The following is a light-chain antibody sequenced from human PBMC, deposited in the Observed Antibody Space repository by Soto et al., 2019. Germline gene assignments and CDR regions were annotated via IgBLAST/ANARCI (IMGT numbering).Light chain of an antibody. J-gene: IGLJ2*01. Sequence: QSVLTQPPSASGSPGQSVTISCTGTSSDVGGYNYVSWYQQHPDKVPKLIIYEVSKRPSGVPDRFSGSKSGNTASLTVSGLQAEDEADYYCSSYGGYNNVIFGGGTKLTVL. CDR2: EVS. V-gene: IGLV2-8*01. CDR3: SSYGGYNNVI. CDR1: SSDVGGYNY.